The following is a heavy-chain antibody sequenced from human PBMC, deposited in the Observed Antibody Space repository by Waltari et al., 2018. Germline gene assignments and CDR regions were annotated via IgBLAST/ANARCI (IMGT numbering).Heavy chain of an antibody. D-gene: IGHD1-26*01. J-gene: IGHJ4*02. V-gene: IGHV4-39*01. CDR2: IFYSGST. Sequence: QLQLLESGPGLVKPSETLSLTCTVYGGSLRSSHSSWGWIRQPPGKGLEWIGSIFYSGSTYYNPSLKSRVIISVDTSKNQFSLKLNSLTAADTAVYYCARRGVLMAHPEPFDSWGQGTLVTVSS. CDR3: ARRGVLMAHPEPFDS. CDR1: GGSLRSSHSS.